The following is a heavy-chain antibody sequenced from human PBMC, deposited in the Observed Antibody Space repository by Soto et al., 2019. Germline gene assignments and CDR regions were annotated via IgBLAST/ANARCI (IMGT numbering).Heavy chain of an antibody. CDR1: GFTFSSYG. CDR3: AKDRRAGGNYGFYSDF. V-gene: IGHV3-23*01. Sequence: EVQLLDSGGGLVQPRGSLRLSCAASGFTFSSYGMTWVRQAPGKGLEWVSFSSATGAGTYYADSVKRRFTISRDNSKNTLYLQMTSLRADDTDGYYCAKDRRAGGNYGFYSDFWGQGALVIVSS. CDR2: SSATGAGT. J-gene: IGHJ4*02. D-gene: IGHD1-7*01.